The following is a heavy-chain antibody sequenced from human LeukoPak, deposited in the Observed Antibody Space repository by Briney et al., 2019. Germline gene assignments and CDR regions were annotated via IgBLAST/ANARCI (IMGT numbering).Heavy chain of an antibody. CDR3: ARVSGPIGCSSTSCPRMDYMDV. V-gene: IGHV1-3*01. CDR2: INAGNGNT. CDR1: GYTFTSYA. Sequence: ASVKVSCKASGYTFTSYAMHWVRQAPGQRLEWMGWINAGNGNTKYSQKFQGRVTITRDTSASTAYMELSSLRSEDTAVYYCARVSGPIGCSSTSCPRMDYMDVWGKGTTVTVSS. J-gene: IGHJ6*03. D-gene: IGHD2-2*01.